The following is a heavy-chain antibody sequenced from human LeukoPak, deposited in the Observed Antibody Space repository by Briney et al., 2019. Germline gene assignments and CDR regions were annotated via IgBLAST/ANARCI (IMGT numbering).Heavy chain of an antibody. CDR2: ISYDGSNK. Sequence: AGGSLRLSCAASGFTFSSYAMHWVRQAPGKGLEWVAVISYDGSNKYYADSVKGRFTISRDNAKNSLYLQMNSLRAEDTALYYCAKDSRYCSGGSCYYYYYGMDVWGQGTTVTVSS. V-gene: IGHV3-30-3*01. CDR3: AKDSRYCSGGSCYYYYYGMDV. J-gene: IGHJ6*02. D-gene: IGHD2-15*01. CDR1: GFTFSSYA.